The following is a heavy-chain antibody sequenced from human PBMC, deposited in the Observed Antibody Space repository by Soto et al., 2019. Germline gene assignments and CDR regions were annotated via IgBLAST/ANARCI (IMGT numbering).Heavy chain of an antibody. CDR2: ISNSFSDGNT. D-gene: IGHD1-1*01. CDR3: AKVFSPERGNYFDY. V-gene: IGHV3-23*01. CDR1: GFTFSNYA. Sequence: GGSLRLSCAASGFTFSNYAMNWVRQAPGKGLEWVSAISNSFSDGNTHYADSVKGRFTISRDNDRNTVFLEMNSLRAEDTAVYYCAKVFSPERGNYFDYWGQGTLVTVSS. J-gene: IGHJ4*02.